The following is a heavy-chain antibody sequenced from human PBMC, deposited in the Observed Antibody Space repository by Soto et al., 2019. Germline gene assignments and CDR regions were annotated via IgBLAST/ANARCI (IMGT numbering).Heavy chain of an antibody. V-gene: IGHV4-4*02. J-gene: IGHJ6*02. CDR1: GGSIITINC. D-gene: IGHD6-6*01. Sequence: SETLSLTCAVSGGSIITINCLTLFRQPPGKGLDWIGEIYQTGSTSYNPSLESRVTISIDKSKNQFSLKLRSVTAADTAVYYCARVSSSSAFGMDVWGQGTTVTVSS. CDR2: IYQTGST. CDR3: ARVSSSSAFGMDV.